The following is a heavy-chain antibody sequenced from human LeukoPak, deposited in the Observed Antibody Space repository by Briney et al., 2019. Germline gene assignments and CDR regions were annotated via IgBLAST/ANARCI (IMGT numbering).Heavy chain of an antibody. J-gene: IGHJ4*01. Sequence: GGSLRLSCAASGFTFSSYVMHWVRQAPGKGLEWVALMSHDGSTKNYPDSVEGRFTISRDDSKNTLYLQMNSLRTEDTAVYYCAREGYSSGRAAAFDYWGHGTLVTVSS. D-gene: IGHD6-19*01. CDR1: GFTFSSYV. CDR2: MSHDGSTK. V-gene: IGHV3-30*03. CDR3: AREGYSSGRAAAFDY.